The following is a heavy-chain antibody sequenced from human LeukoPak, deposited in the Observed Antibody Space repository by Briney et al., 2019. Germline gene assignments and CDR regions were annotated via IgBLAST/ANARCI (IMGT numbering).Heavy chain of an antibody. CDR2: ISFDESSE. CDR3: AKEVGYGSPYFDY. D-gene: IGHD5-12*01. CDR1: GFTFSNYG. J-gene: IGHJ4*02. V-gene: IGHV3-30*18. Sequence: GGSLRLSCAASGFTFSNYGMHWVRQAPGKGLEWVALISFDESSEYYADSVRGRFSISRDNSKNTLYLQMNNARVDDTAVYYCAKEVGYGSPYFDYWGQGTLVTVSS.